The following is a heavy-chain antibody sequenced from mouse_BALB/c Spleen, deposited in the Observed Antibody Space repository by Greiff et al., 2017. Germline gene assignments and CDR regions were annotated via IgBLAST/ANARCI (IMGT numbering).Heavy chain of an antibody. CDR2: IDPETGGT. Sequence: VQLQQSGAELVRPGASVTLSCKASGYTFTDYEMHWVKQTPVHGLEWIGAIDPETGGTAYNQKFKGKATLTADKSSSTAYMELRSLTSEDSAVYYCTRGYYPNYYAMDYWGQGTSVTVSS. CDR3: TRGYYPNYYAMDY. J-gene: IGHJ4*01. D-gene: IGHD1-1*01. CDR1: GYTFTDYE. V-gene: IGHV1-15*01.